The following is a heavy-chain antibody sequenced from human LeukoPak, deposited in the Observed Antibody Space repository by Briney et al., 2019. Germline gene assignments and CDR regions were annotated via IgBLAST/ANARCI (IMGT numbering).Heavy chain of an antibody. V-gene: IGHV4-39*01. J-gene: IGHJ4*02. CDR2: IYYSGGT. Sequence: SETLSLTCTVSGGSISSSSYYWGWIRQPPGKGLEWIGSIYYSGGTYYNPSLKSRVTISVDASKNQFSLKLSSVTAADTAVYYCARLSTPPASLRYFDWLPDGTVRRLPNYFDYWGQGTLVTVSS. CDR3: ARLSTPPASLRYFDWLPDGTVRRLPNYFDY. D-gene: IGHD3-9*01. CDR1: GGSISSSSYY.